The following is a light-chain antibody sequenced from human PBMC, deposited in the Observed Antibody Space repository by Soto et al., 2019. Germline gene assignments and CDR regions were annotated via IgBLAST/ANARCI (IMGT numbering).Light chain of an antibody. J-gene: IGLJ2*01. Sequence: QSALTQPASVSGSPGQSITISCTGTSSDVGGFYSVSWYQQRPGRAPKLMIYAVTNRPSGVSNRFSGSKSGNTASLTISGLQAEDEADYYCGSYTTSSTVIFGGGTKLTVL. CDR1: SSDVGGFYS. CDR3: GSYTTSSTVI. CDR2: AVT. V-gene: IGLV2-14*01.